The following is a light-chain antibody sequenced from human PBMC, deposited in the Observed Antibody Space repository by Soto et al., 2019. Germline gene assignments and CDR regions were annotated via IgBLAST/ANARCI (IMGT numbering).Light chain of an antibody. CDR2: DVS. CDR1: SSDVGGYNH. CDR3: CSYVSSSTYV. V-gene: IGLV2-14*03. J-gene: IGLJ1*01. Sequence: QSVLIQPASVSGSPGQSITISCTGTSSDVGGYNHVSWYQQHPGKAPKLMIYDVSNRPSGVSNRFSGSKSGNTASLTISGLQAEDEAEYYCCSYVSSSTYVFGSGTKLTVL.